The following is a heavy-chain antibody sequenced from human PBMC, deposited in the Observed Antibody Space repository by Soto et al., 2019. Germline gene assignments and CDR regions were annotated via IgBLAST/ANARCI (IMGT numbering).Heavy chain of an antibody. CDR3: ARGSPSFSFSYGDAPFDP. Sequence: QVQLQESGPGLVKPSQTLSLTCTVSGGSISSGGYYWSWIRQHPGKGLEWIGYIYYSGSTYYNPSLNPRRTISVDTTKNPFSLKRSSATAADTAVYYCARGSPSFSFSYGDAPFDPWGQGTLVTASS. V-gene: IGHV4-31*03. J-gene: IGHJ5*02. D-gene: IGHD4-17*01. CDR1: GGSISSGGYY. CDR2: IYYSGST.